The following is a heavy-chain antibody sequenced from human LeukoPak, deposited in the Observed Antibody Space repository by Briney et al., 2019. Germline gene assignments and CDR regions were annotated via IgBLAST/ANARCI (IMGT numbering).Heavy chain of an antibody. V-gene: IGHV3-48*01. J-gene: IGHJ3*02. CDR2: ISSSSSTI. Sequence: PGGSLRLSCAASGFTFSSYSMNWVRQAPGKGLEWVSYISSSSSTIYYADSVKGRFTISRDNSKNTLNLQMNSLRAEDTAVYYCARDSPGSVIWGQGTMVTVSS. CDR1: GFTFSSYS. CDR3: ARDSPGSVI. D-gene: IGHD6-6*01.